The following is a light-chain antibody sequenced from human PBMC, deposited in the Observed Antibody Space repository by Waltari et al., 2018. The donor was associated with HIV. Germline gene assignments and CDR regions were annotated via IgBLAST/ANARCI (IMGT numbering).Light chain of an antibody. CDR1: SSDVGGYNY. J-gene: IGLJ1*01. CDR2: EVS. Sequence: QSALTQPASVSGPPGQSITISCTGTSSDVGGYNYVPWYQQHPGKAPKLMIYEVSNRPSGFGTRFSGAKSGDTASLTISGLQAEDEAEYYCSSYTSSSTLLYVFGAGTKVTVL. V-gene: IGLV2-14*01. CDR3: SSYTSSSTLLYV.